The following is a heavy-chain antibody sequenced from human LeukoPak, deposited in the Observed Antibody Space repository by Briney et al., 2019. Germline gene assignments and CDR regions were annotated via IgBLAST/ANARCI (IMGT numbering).Heavy chain of an antibody. V-gene: IGHV3-30*18. J-gene: IGHJ4*02. CDR3: AKDREGTTFDN. Sequence: GRSLRLSCAASGFTFSNYDMHWVRQAPGKGLEWVAVISYDGSNKYYADSVKGRFTISRDNSKNTVYLQMNSLRAEDTAVYYCAKDREGTTFDNWGQGTLVAVSS. CDR2: ISYDGSNK. D-gene: IGHD1-7*01. CDR1: GFTFSNYD.